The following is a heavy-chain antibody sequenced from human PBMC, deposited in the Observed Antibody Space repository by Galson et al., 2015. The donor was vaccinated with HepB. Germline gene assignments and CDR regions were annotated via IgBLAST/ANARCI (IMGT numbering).Heavy chain of an antibody. CDR2: ISPILGIP. D-gene: IGHD3-3*01. CDR3: AGADDFWSGYRDAGTSRWFDS. V-gene: IGHV1-69*10. J-gene: IGHJ5*01. CDR1: GDSFSIYA. Sequence: SVKVSCKASGDSFSIYAMSWVRQAPGQGLEWMGGISPILGIPNYAQKFQDRVTITADKSTGTAFMELSSLRSEDTAVYYCAGADDFWSGYRDAGTSRWFDSWGQGTLVIVSS.